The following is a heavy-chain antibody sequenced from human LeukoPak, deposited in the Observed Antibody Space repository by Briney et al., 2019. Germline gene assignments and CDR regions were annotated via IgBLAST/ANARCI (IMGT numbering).Heavy chain of an antibody. CDR1: GYTFNSYG. D-gene: IGHD3-9*01. Sequence: ASVKVSCKTSGYTFNSYGINWVRQAPGEGLEWMGWVSGYRGNTHYAQKFQGRVSMATDASTSTAYMEMKNLTFDDTAVYYCARAIYGLTGFAYWGQGTLITVSS. CDR3: ARAIYGLTGFAY. V-gene: IGHV1-18*04. J-gene: IGHJ4*02. CDR2: VSGYRGNT.